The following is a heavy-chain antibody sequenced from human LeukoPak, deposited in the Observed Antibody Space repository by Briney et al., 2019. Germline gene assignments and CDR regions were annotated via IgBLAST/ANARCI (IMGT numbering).Heavy chain of an antibody. J-gene: IGHJ1*01. CDR2: INHSGST. CDR3: ARGIEYSSSSEYFQH. Sequence: SETLSLTCTVSGASISDYYWSWIRQPPGKGLEWIGEINHSGSTNYNPSLKSRVTISVDTSKNQFSLKLSSVTAADTAVYYCARGIEYSSSSEYFQHWGQGTLVTVSS. CDR1: GASISDYY. V-gene: IGHV4-34*01. D-gene: IGHD6-6*01.